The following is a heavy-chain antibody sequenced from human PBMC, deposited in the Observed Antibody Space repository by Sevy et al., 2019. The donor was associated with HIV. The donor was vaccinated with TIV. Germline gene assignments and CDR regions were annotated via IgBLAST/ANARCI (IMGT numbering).Heavy chain of an antibody. J-gene: IGHJ6*02. V-gene: IGHV3-30*18. D-gene: IGHD3-9*01. CDR2: ISYHGRDK. Sequence: GGSLRLSCVVSGIIFTSSGMHWVRQAPGKGLEWVAVISYHGRDKFYADSVKDRFTISRDNSKNILYLQMNGLRIEDTAVYYCAKDFTGYNGMDVWGQGTMVTVSS. CDR1: GIIFTSSG. CDR3: AKDFTGYNGMDV.